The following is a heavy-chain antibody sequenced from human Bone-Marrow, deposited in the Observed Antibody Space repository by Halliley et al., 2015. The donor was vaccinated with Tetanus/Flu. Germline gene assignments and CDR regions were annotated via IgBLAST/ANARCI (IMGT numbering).Heavy chain of an antibody. V-gene: IGHV4-59*01. CDR3: ARGTGWLPDD. J-gene: IGHJ4*02. CDR2: IFYSEST. D-gene: IGHD6-19*01. Sequence: TLSLTCTVSGGSMSGFYWSWIRQSPGKGLEWIGHIFYSESTSYNPSLKSRVTISVDASKKQFSLNLNSVTAADTAVYYCARGTGWLPDDWGQGTLVTVSS. CDR1: GGSMSGFY.